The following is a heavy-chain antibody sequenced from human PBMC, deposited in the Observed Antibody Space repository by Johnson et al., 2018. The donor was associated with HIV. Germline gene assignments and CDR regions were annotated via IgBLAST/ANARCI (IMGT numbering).Heavy chain of an antibody. J-gene: IGHJ3*02. CDR2: IYSGGST. CDR3: ARVLVAADYAFDI. Sequence: LVKPRGAVTQPGGSLRLSCAASGFPVSSNYMSWVRQAPGKGLEWVSVIYSGGSTYYADSVKGRFTISRDSSKNTLFLQMNSLRADDTALYYCARVLVAADYAFDIWGQGTMVTVSS. V-gene: IGHV3-53*01. D-gene: IGHD1-26*01. CDR1: GFPVSSNY.